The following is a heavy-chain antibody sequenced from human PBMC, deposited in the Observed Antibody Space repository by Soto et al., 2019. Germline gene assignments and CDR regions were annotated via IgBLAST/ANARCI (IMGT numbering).Heavy chain of an antibody. CDR2: IYHSGST. CDR3: ASLYCSGGSCDLYFQH. CDR1: GGSISSYY. J-gene: IGHJ1*01. Sequence: SETLSLTCTVSGGSISSYYWSWIRQPPGKGLEWIGYIYHSGSTYYNPSLKSRVTISVDRSKNQFSLKLSSVTAADTAVYYCASLYCSGGSCDLYFQHWGQGTLVTVSS. V-gene: IGHV4-59*12. D-gene: IGHD2-15*01.